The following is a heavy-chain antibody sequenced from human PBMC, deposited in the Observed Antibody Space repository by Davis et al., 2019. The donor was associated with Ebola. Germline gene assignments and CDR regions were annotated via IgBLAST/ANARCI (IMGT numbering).Heavy chain of an antibody. CDR2: ISSSSSTI. Sequence: GESLKISCAASGFTFSDYYMSWIRQAPGKGLEWVSYISSSSSTIYYADSVKGRFTISRDNAKNSLYLQMNSLRDEDTAVYYCARASVVPAAIIYYYYMDVWGKGTTVTVSS. CDR1: GFTFSDYY. J-gene: IGHJ6*03. V-gene: IGHV3-11*04. D-gene: IGHD2-2*01. CDR3: ARASVVPAAIIYYYYMDV.